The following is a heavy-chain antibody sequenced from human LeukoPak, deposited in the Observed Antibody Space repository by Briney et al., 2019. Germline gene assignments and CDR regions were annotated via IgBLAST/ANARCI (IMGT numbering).Heavy chain of an antibody. CDR2: ISAYNGNT. V-gene: IGHV1-18*01. D-gene: IGHD3-9*01. CDR3: ARGTHYDILTGYPALLPDY. CDR1: GYTFTSYG. Sequence: ASVKVSCKASGYTFTSYGISWVRQAPGQGLEWMGWISAYNGNTNYAQKLQGRVTMTTDTSTSTAYMELRSLRSDGTAVYYCARGTHYDILTGYPALLPDYWGQGTLVTVSS. J-gene: IGHJ4*02.